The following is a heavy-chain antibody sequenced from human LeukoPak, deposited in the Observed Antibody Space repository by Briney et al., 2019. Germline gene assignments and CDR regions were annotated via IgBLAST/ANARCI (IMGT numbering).Heavy chain of an antibody. D-gene: IGHD4-17*01. CDR2: INWNGGST. CDR1: GFTFDDYG. J-gene: IGHJ4*02. V-gene: IGHV3-20*04. CDR3: AREDDYGDRGGFDS. Sequence: GGSLRLSCAASGFTFDDYGMSWVRQAPGKGLEWVSGINWNGGSTGYADSVKGRFTISRDNAKNSLYLPMNSLRAEDTALYYCAREDDYGDRGGFDSWGQGTLVTVSS.